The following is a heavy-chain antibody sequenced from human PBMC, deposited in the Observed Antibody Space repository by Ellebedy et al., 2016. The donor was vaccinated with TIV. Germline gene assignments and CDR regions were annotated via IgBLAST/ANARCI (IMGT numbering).Heavy chain of an antibody. CDR1: GYTFTAYY. D-gene: IGHD6-19*01. CDR2: INPNGGGT. J-gene: IGHJ6*02. V-gene: IGHV1-2*02. Sequence: ASVKVSCKTSGYTFTAYYIHWVRQAPGQGLEWMGWINPNGGGTHYAQKFQGRVTMTRDTSLNINTASMELSSLRYDDTAVYYCARDSLFRDARGWSGHYYYYGVDVWGQGTPVTVSS. CDR3: ARDSLFRDARGWSGHYYYYGVDV.